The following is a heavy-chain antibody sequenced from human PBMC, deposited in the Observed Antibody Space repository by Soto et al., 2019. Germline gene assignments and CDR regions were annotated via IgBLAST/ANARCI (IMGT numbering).Heavy chain of an antibody. V-gene: IGHV3-7*05. CDR2: IKQDGSEK. CDR3: ARYESSGYYLSQVYYFDY. J-gene: IGHJ4*02. D-gene: IGHD3-22*01. Sequence: EVQLVESGGGLVQPGGSLRLSCAASGFTFSSYCMSWVRQAPGKGLEWVANIKQDGSEKYYVDSVKGRFTISRDNAKNSLYLQMNSLRAEDTAVYYCARYESSGYYLSQVYYFDYWGQGTLVTVSS. CDR1: GFTFSSYC.